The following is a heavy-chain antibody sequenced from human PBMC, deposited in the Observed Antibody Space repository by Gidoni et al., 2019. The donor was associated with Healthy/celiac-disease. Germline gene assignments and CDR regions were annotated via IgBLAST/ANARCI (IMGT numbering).Heavy chain of an antibody. Sequence: EVQLVESGGVLVKPGGSLRLSCAAPGFTFSIYSMNCVRQAPGKGLECVSSIICSSSYIYYADSVKGRFTISRDNAKNSLYLQMNSLRAEDTAVYYCARDRPSIAAADRWGQGTLVTVSS. CDR2: IICSSSYI. V-gene: IGHV3-21*01. J-gene: IGHJ4*02. D-gene: IGHD6-13*01. CDR3: ARDRPSIAAADR. CDR1: GFTFSIYS.